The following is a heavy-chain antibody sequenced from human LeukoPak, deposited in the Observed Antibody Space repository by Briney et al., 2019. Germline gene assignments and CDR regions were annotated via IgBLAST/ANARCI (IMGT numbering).Heavy chain of an antibody. CDR1: GFTFSTYV. V-gene: IGHV3-30*03. J-gene: IGHJ3*02. CDR3: ARHSEGPVNDAFDI. Sequence: GGSLRLSCAASGFTFSTYVMHWVRQAPGKGLEWVAVISYDGSDKSYADSVKGRFTVSRDNSKNTLYLQMNSLRAEDTAVYYCARHSEGPVNDAFDIWGQGTKVTVSS. D-gene: IGHD2-2*01. CDR2: ISYDGSDK.